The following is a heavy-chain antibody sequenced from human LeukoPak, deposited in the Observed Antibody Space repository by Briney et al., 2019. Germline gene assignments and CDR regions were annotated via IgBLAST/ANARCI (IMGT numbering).Heavy chain of an antibody. CDR2: IYYSGST. V-gene: IGHV4-31*03. D-gene: IGHD3-22*01. CDR3: AKGHPYYDSLGNDY. CDR1: GGSISSGGYY. Sequence: SETLSLTCTVSGGSISSGGYYWSWIRQHPGKGLEWIGYIYYSGSTYYNPSLKSRVTISVDTSKNQFSLKLSSVTAADTAVYYCAKGHPYYDSLGNDYWGQGTLVTVSS. J-gene: IGHJ4*02.